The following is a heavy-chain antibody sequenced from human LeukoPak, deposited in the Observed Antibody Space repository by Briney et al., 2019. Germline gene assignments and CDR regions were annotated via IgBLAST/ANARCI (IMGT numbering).Heavy chain of an antibody. V-gene: IGHV4-4*07. CDR3: ARGGCSSTTCYVADY. CDR2: IYTSGST. CDR1: GGSISSYY. Sequence: SETLSLTCTVSGGSISSYYWSWIRQPAGKGLEWIGRIYTSGSTNYNPSLKSRVTISVDKSKNQFSLRLSSVTAADTAVYYCARGGCSSTTCYVADYWGQGTLVTVSS. J-gene: IGHJ4*02. D-gene: IGHD2-2*01.